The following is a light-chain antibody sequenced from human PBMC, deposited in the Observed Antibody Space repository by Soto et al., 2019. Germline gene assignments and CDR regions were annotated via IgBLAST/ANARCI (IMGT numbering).Light chain of an antibody. CDR1: SSDIGGHNY. CDR2: DVS. J-gene: IGLJ2*01. CDR3: SSYTGRSVV. Sequence: QSALTQPDSVSGSPRQSITISCTGTSSDIGGHNYVSWYQQHPGKAPKVMIYDVSNRPSGVSNRFSGSKSGNPASLTISGLQAEDEADYSCSSYTGRSVVFGGGTKLTVL. V-gene: IGLV2-14*01.